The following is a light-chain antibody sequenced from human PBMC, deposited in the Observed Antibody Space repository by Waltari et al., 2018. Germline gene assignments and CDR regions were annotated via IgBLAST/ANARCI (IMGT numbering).Light chain of an antibody. CDR3: ATWQDTLNMV. CDR1: SANIGTYY. J-gene: IGLJ2*01. Sequence: QSVLTQPPSASETPGQRVTISCSGSSANIGTYYLYWYQQLPGTAPKLLIYRKDQRPPGVPGRFSGSTSGTAAPLAFSGLRSEDEADYNCATWQDTLNMVFGGGTKLTVL. V-gene: IGLV1-47*01. CDR2: RKD.